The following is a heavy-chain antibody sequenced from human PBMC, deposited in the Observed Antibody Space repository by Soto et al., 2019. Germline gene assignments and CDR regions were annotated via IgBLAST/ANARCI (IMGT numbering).Heavy chain of an antibody. D-gene: IGHD5-12*01. CDR3: ARDRRDGYNYDY. V-gene: IGHV4-39*02. CDR2: IYYSGST. CDR1: GGSISSSSYY. Sequence: QLQLQESGPGLVKPSETLSLTCTVSGGSISSSSYYWGWIRQPPGKGLEWIGSIYYSGSTYYNPSLKSRVTISVDTSKNQFSMKLSSVTAADTAVYYGARDRRDGYNYDYWGQGTLVTVSS. J-gene: IGHJ4*02.